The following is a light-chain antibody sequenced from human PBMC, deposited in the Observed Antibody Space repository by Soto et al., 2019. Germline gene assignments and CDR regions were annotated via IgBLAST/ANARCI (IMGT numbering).Light chain of an antibody. CDR3: QQYYDTPLT. Sequence: DIVMTQYPDSLAVSLGGRATINCKSSQSLLYSANNKNYFAWYQQKPGQPPKLLIHWASTRESVVPDRFSGSWSRTDFTITISRLQTDDVAVYYYQQYYDTPLTFGGGTRVEIK. CDR1: QSLLYSANNKNY. J-gene: IGKJ4*01. CDR2: WAS. V-gene: IGKV4-1*01.